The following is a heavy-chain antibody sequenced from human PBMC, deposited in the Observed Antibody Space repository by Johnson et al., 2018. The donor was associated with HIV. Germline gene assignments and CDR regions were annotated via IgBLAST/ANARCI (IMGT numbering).Heavy chain of an antibody. CDR2: ISYDGSNK. V-gene: IGHV3-30*04. Sequence: QVQLVESGGGVVQPGRSLRLSCAASRFTFSSYALHWVRQAPGKGLEWVAVISYDGSNKYYTDSLKGRFPISRDNSKNTLYLHINRLSTEDTAVYYCARGGGCGGDCYSGFDAFDIWGQGTLVTVFS. D-gene: IGHD2-21*01. J-gene: IGHJ3*02. CDR1: RFTFSSYA. CDR3: ARGGGCGGDCYSGFDAFDI.